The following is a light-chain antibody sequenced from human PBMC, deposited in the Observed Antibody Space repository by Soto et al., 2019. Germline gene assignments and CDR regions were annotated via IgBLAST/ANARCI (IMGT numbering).Light chain of an antibody. CDR2: EVA. CDR3: SSYTSSSTYV. Sequence: QSALTQPPSASGSLGQSVTISCTGTSSDVGAYNFVSWFQQHPGRAPKLIIYEVAKRPSGVPARFSGSKSGNTASLTVSGLQAEDEADYFCSSYTSSSTYVFGTGTKLTVL. CDR1: SSDVGAYNF. J-gene: IGLJ1*01. V-gene: IGLV2-8*01.